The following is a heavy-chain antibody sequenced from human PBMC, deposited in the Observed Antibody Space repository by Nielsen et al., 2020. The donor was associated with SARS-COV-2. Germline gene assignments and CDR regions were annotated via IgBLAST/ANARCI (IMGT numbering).Heavy chain of an antibody. Sequence: GESLKISCKGSGYSFTSYWIGWVRQMPGKGLEWMGIIYPGDSDTRYSPSFQGQVTISADKSISTACLQWSSLKASDTAMYYCAIVYSGYEYYYYYGMDAWGQGTTVTVSS. J-gene: IGHJ6*02. CDR1: GYSFTSYW. CDR2: IYPGDSDT. D-gene: IGHD5-12*01. CDR3: AIVYSGYEYYYYYGMDA. V-gene: IGHV5-51*01.